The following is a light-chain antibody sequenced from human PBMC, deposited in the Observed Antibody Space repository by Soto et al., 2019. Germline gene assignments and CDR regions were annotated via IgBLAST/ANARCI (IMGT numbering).Light chain of an antibody. CDR2: DAS. V-gene: IGKV1-5*01. CDR3: QQYDNYPYT. CDR1: QSVATW. Sequence: DIQMTQSPSTLSASVGDRVTITCRASQSVATWLAWYQQKPGKAPNLLIYDASTLASGVPSRFGGSGSGTEFTLTISSLQPDDFATYYCQQYDNYPYTFGQGTKLEIK. J-gene: IGKJ2*01.